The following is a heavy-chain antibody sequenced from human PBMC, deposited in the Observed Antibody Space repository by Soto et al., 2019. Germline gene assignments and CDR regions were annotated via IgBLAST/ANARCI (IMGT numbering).Heavy chain of an antibody. Sequence: SGPTLVNPTQTLTLTCTFSGFSLSTSGMCVSWIRQPPGKALEWLARIDWDDDKYYSTSLKTRLTISKDTFKNQVVLTMTNMDPVDTATYYCARISDYGDYYYFDYWGQGTLVTVSS. CDR3: ARISDYGDYYYFDY. D-gene: IGHD4-17*01. J-gene: IGHJ4*02. CDR2: IDWDDDK. V-gene: IGHV2-70*11. CDR1: GFSLSTSGMC.